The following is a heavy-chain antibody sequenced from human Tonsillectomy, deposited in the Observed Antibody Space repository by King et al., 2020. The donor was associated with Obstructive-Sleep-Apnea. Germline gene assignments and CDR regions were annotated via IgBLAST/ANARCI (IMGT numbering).Heavy chain of an antibody. CDR3: ARLHSSGYDDAFDI. CDR1: GGSMSRAGYY. J-gene: IGHJ3*02. CDR2: IYYSGST. V-gene: IGHV4-31*03. D-gene: IGHD3-22*01. Sequence: VQLQESGPGLVKPSETLSLTCTVSGGSMSRAGYYWSWIRQHPGKGLEWIGYIYYSGSTYFRPSLKSRVTISRDTSKNQYSVKLRSVTAADTAVYYCARLHSSGYDDAFDIWGQGTRVTVSS.